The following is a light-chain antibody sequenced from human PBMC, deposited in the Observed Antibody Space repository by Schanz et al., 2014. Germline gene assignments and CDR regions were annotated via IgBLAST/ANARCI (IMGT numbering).Light chain of an antibody. V-gene: IGKV1-5*01. J-gene: IGKJ1*01. CDR1: QSISTW. CDR2: DAS. CDR3: QQYSSSFPT. Sequence: DIQMTQSPSILSASVGDRVTITCRASQSISTWLAWYQQKPGNAPKLLIYDASRLESGVPSRFSGSGSGKEFTLTINSLQPDDYATYYCQQYSSSFPTFGQGTKVEIK.